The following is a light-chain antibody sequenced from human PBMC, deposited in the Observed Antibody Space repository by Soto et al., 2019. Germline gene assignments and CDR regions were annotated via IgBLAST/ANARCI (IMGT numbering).Light chain of an antibody. CDR2: AVS. Sequence: DIKMTQSPSTLPASVGGRVTITCRASQSISSYLNWYQQKPGKAPKLLIYAVSILQRGVPSRFSGGGSGTDFTLTISSLQPEDFATYYCQQLNSYPITFGQGTKVDIK. J-gene: IGKJ1*01. CDR3: QQLNSYPIT. CDR1: QSISSY. V-gene: IGKV1-39*01.